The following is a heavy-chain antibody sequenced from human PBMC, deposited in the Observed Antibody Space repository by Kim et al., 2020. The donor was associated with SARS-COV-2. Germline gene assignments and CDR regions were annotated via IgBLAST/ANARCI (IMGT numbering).Heavy chain of an antibody. D-gene: IGHD5-12*01. CDR2: IYYSGST. CDR1: GGSVSSGSYY. V-gene: IGHV4-61*01. J-gene: IGHJ4*02. Sequence: SETLSLTCTVSGGSVSSGSYYWSWIRQPPGKGLEWIGYIYYSGSTNYNPSLKSRVTISVDTSKNQFSLKLSSVTAADTAVYYCASTKSGYDFNYFDYWGQGTLVTVSS. CDR3: ASTKSGYDFNYFDY.